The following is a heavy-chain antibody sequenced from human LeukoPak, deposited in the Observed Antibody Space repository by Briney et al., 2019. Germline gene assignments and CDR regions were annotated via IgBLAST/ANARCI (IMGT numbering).Heavy chain of an antibody. Sequence: PGGSLRLSCAASGFTFSSYGMSWVRQAPGKGLEWVSGIRSSGDSTYYADSVKGRFTISRDNSKNTLYLQMNSLRAEDTAVYYCAKGTRATYYYYYYYMDVWGKGTTVTVSS. CDR1: GFTFSSYG. J-gene: IGHJ6*03. CDR3: AKGTRATYYYYYYYMDV. D-gene: IGHD1-26*01. CDR2: IRSSGDST. V-gene: IGHV3-23*01.